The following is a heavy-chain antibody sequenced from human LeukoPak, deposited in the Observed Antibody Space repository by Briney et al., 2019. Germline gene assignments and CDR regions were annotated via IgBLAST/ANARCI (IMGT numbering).Heavy chain of an antibody. J-gene: IGHJ1*01. CDR1: GGSISSYY. CDR3: AREDYCSGGSCYSGYFQH. V-gene: IGHV4-59*01. CDR2: IYYSGTT. D-gene: IGHD2-15*01. Sequence: SETLSLTCTVSGGSISSYYWSWIRQPPGKGLEWIGYIYYSGTTNYNPSLTSRVTISVVTSKNQFSLKLSSVTAADTAVYYCAREDYCSGGSCYSGYFQHWGQGTLVTVSS.